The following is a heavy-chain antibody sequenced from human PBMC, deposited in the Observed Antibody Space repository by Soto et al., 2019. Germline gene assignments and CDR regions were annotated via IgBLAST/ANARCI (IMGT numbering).Heavy chain of an antibody. CDR3: ARSGDRGNAFDI. D-gene: IGHD5-12*01. CDR2: INHSGST. V-gene: IGHV4-34*01. J-gene: IGHJ3*02. Sequence: QVQLQQWGAGLLKPSETLSRTCAVYGGSFSGYYWSWIRQPPGKGLAWIGEINHSGSTNYNPSLKSRVTISVDTSKNQFSLKLSSVTAADTAVYYCARSGDRGNAFDIWGQGTMATVSS. CDR1: GGSFSGYY.